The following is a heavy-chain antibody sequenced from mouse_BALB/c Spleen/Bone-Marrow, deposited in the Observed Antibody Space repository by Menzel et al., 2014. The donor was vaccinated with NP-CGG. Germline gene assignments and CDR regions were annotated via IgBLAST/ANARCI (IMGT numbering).Heavy chain of an antibody. CDR2: ISSGGGST. V-gene: IGHV5-12-1*01. CDR1: GFAFSSYD. Sequence: EVKLVESGGGLVKPGGSLKLSCAASGFAFSSYDMSWVRQTPEKRQEWVAYISSGGGSTYYPDTVKGRFTISRDSAKNTLYLQMSSLKSEDTAMYYCARSYAMDYWGQGTSVTVSS. CDR3: ARSYAMDY. J-gene: IGHJ4*01.